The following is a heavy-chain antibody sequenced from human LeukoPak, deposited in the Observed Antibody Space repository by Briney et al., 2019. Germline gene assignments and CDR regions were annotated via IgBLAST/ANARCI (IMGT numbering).Heavy chain of an antibody. CDR1: GFPFSKAW. V-gene: IGHV3-15*01. CDR3: ATDFYDTT. Sequence: GGSLRLSCAVFGSGFPFSKAWMSWVRQAPGKGLEWVGRIRRNSDGGTIDYAAPVKGRFALSRDDSKNTLYLHMSSLQTEDTAVYYCATDFYDTTWGQGTLVTVSS. D-gene: IGHD3-22*01. J-gene: IGHJ5*02. CDR2: IRRNSDGGTI.